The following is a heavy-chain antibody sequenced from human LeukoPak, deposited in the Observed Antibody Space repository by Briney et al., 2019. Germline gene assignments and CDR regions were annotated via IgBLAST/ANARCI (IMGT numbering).Heavy chain of an antibody. J-gene: IGHJ4*02. CDR1: GGSISSSSYY. CDR3: ARLAGGLRLGELSL. V-gene: IGHV4-39*01. Sequence: SETLSLTCTVSGGSISSSSYYWGWIRQPPGKGLEWIGSIYYSGSTYYNPSLKSRVTISADTSKNQFSLKLSSVTAADTAVYYCARLAGGLRLGELSLWGQGTLVTVSS. CDR2: IYYSGST. D-gene: IGHD3-16*02.